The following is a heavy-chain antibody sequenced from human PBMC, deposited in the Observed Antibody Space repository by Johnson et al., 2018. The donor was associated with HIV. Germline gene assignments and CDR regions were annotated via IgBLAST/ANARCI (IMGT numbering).Heavy chain of an antibody. V-gene: IGHV3-30-3*01. J-gene: IGHJ3*02. CDR3: ARDLSRYIAVATFDAFDI. Sequence: QVQLVESGGGVVQPGRSLRLSCAASGFTFSSYAMHWVRQAPGKGLAWVAVISFDGSNKYYADSVKGRFTISRDNSKNTLYLQMNSLRAEDTAVYYCARDLSRYIAVATFDAFDIWGQGTMVTVSS. D-gene: IGHD6-19*01. CDR2: ISFDGSNK. CDR1: GFTFSSYA.